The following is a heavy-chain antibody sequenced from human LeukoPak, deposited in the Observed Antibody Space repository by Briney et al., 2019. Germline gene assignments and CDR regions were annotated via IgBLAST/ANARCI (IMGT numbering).Heavy chain of an antibody. CDR3: ASSGRWDKNWFDP. J-gene: IGHJ5*02. Sequence: SETLSLTCTASGGSISSYYWSWIRQPAGKGLEWIGRIYTSGSTNYNPSLKSRVTMSVDTSKNQFSRRLSSVTAADTAVYYCASSGRWDKNWFDPWGQGTLVTVSS. V-gene: IGHV4-4*07. CDR1: GGSISSYY. CDR2: IYTSGST. D-gene: IGHD3-10*01.